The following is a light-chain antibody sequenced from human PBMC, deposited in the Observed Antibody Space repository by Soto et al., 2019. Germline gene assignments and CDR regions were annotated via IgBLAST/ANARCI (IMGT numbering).Light chain of an antibody. J-gene: IGKJ1*01. V-gene: IGKV3-20*01. Sequence: EIVLTQSPGTLSLSPGEGATLSCRASQSVSTNFFAWYQQKPGQAPRLLIYGASTRATGIPDRFSGSGSGTDFTLTISRLEPEDFAVYYCQQYGRTSWTCGQGTKVEI. CDR3: QQYGRTSWT. CDR2: GAS. CDR1: QSVSTNF.